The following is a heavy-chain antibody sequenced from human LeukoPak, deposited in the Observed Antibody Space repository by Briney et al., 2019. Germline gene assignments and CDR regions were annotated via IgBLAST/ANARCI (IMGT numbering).Heavy chain of an antibody. V-gene: IGHV3-53*01. J-gene: IGHJ1*01. Sequence: PGGSLRLSCAASGFTVSSNYMSWVRQAPGKGLEWVSVIYSGGSTYYADSVKGRFTISRDNSKNTLYLQMNSLRAEDTAVYYCAKDDSSAPRYFQHWGQGTLVTVSS. CDR2: IYSGGST. D-gene: IGHD3-22*01. CDR1: GFTVSSNY. CDR3: AKDDSSAPRYFQH.